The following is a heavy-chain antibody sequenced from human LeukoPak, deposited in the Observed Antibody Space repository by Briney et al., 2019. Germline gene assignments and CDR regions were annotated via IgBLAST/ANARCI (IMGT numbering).Heavy chain of an antibody. CDR1: GGSINSYY. Sequence: KPSETLSLTRTVSGGSINSYYWSWIRQPPRKGLEGIGYIYYSGSSNYNPSLKSRVTISVDTSKNQFSLKLSPVTAADTAVYYCARARGSAYPDYWGQGTLVTVSS. V-gene: IGHV4-59*01. J-gene: IGHJ4*02. D-gene: IGHD3-22*01. CDR3: ARARGSAYPDY. CDR2: IYYSGSS.